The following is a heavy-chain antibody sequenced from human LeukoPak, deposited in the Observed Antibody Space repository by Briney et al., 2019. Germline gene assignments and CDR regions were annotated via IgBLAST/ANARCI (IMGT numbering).Heavy chain of an antibody. V-gene: IGHV5-51*01. Sequence: GESLHISCKGSGYSFTSYWIGWVRQMPGKGLEWMGIIYPSDSDTKYSPSFQGQVTISADKSISTAFLQWSSLKASDTAMYYCARPNRWALFDYWGQGTLLTVSS. CDR2: IYPSDSDT. J-gene: IGHJ4*02. CDR3: ARPNRWALFDY. CDR1: GYSFTSYW. D-gene: IGHD1-14*01.